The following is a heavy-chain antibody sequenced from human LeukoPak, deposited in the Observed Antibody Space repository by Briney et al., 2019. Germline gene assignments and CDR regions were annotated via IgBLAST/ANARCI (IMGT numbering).Heavy chain of an antibody. CDR2: ISSSSSYI. J-gene: IGHJ5*02. V-gene: IGHV3-21*01. D-gene: IGHD4-11*01. Sequence: PGGSLRLSCAASGFTFSSYSMNWVRQAPGKGLEWVSSISSSSSYIYYADSVKGRFTISRDNAKNSLYLQMNSLRAEDTAVYYCARGPPYYSNYVNNCFDPWGQGTLVTVSS. CDR1: GFTFSSYS. CDR3: ARGPPYYSNYVNNCFDP.